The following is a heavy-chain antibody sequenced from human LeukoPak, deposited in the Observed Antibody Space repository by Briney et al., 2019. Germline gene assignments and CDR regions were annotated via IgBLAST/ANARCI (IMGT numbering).Heavy chain of an antibody. Sequence: GGSLRLSCAASGFTFSSYDVLWVRQPPGKGLEWVAVIWYDGSNKYYADSVKGRFTISRDNSKNTLYLQMNSQRAEDTAVYYCARASTPTTVTTLLDYWGQGTLVTVSS. D-gene: IGHD4-17*01. CDR3: ARASTPTTVTTLLDY. J-gene: IGHJ4*02. CDR1: GFTFSSYD. CDR2: IWYDGSNK. V-gene: IGHV3-33*01.